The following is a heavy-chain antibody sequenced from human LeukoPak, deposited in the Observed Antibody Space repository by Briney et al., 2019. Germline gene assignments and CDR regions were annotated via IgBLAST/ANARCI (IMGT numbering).Heavy chain of an antibody. J-gene: IGHJ4*02. CDR2: ISSSSSTI. D-gene: IGHD3-22*01. CDR3: ARDLRSSGYYAFDY. CDR1: GFTFSSYS. Sequence: GGSLRLSCAASGFTFSSYSMNWVRQAPGKGLEWVSYISSSSSTIYYADSVKGRFTISRDNAKNSLYLQMNSLRAEDTAVYYCARDLRSSGYYAFDYWGQGTLVTVSS. V-gene: IGHV3-48*01.